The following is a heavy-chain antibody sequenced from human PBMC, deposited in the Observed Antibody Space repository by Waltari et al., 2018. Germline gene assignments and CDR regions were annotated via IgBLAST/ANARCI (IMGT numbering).Heavy chain of an antibody. V-gene: IGHV4-38-2*02. CDR1: GYSISSGYY. CDR3: ARDREYYYDSSGYYYVY. J-gene: IGHJ4*02. CDR2: IYHSGST. Sequence: QVQLQESGPGLVKPSETLSLTCAVSGYSISSGYYWGWIRQPPGKGREWIGSIYHSGSTDYDPSLKGRVTISGDTSKNPFSPKVGSGAAADTAVYYWARDREYYYDSSGYYYVYWGQGTLVTVSS. D-gene: IGHD3-22*01.